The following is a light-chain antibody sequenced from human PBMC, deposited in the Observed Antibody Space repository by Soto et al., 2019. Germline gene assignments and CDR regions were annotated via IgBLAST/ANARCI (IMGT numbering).Light chain of an antibody. CDR1: TGPVTSGQY. Sequence: QAVVTQEPSLTVSPGGTVTLTCGSSTGPVTSGQYPYWFQQKPGQAPKTLIYDISNKHSWTPARFSGSLLGGQAALTLSGAQPEDEAEHYCLLSYNGARVFGGGTKLTVL. CDR3: LLSYNGARV. V-gene: IGLV7-46*01. J-gene: IGLJ2*01. CDR2: DIS.